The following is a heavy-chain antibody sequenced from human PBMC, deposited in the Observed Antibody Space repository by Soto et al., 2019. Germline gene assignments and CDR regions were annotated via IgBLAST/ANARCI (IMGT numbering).Heavy chain of an antibody. CDR1: GFRFDDYN. D-gene: IGHD3-3*01. CDR3: ARETLSFGSALEV. V-gene: IGHV3-43*01. CDR2: ITWNGANT. Sequence: GGSLRLSCAASGFRFDDYNMHLVRQAPGKGLEWVSLITWNGANTYYADSVKGRFTISRDGTTESVFLQMTGLKREDTGLYYCARETLSFGSALEVWGEGTKVTVSS. J-gene: IGHJ6*04.